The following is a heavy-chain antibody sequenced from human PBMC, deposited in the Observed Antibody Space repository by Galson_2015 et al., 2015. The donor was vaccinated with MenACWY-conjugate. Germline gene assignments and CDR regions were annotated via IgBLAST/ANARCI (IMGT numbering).Heavy chain of an antibody. CDR1: GYSFTNYW. CDR3: ARHPPGGRGLDV. J-gene: IGHJ6*02. Sequence: QSGAEVKKPGESLKISCKGSGYSFTNYWIGWVRQMPGKGLEWMGLFNPANSETRYSPSFQGQVTISADESISTAHLQWTSLKASDTAMYYCARHPPGGRGLDVWGRGTTVTVSS. V-gene: IGHV5-51*01. D-gene: IGHD1-26*01. CDR2: FNPANSET.